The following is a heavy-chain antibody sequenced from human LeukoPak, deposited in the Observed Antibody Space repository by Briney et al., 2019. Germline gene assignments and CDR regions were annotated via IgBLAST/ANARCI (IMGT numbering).Heavy chain of an antibody. CDR2: IKQDGSEK. CDR3: ARDIVVVPAAIYFDS. J-gene: IGHJ4*02. CDR1: GFTLTNYW. D-gene: IGHD2-2*01. Sequence: GGSLRLSCAASGFTLTNYWMSWVRQAPGKGLERVANIKQDGSEKYYVDSVKGRFTISRDNAKNSLYLQMSSLRAEDTAVYHCARDIVVVPAAIYFDSWGQGTLVTVSS. V-gene: IGHV3-7*01.